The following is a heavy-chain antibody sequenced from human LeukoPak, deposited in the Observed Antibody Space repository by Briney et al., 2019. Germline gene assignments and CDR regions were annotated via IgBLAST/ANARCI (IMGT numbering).Heavy chain of an antibody. CDR1: GYTFTGYY. Sequence: PVASVKVSCKASGYTFTGYYMHWVRQAPGQGLEWMGWINPNSGGTNYAQKFQGRVTMTRDTSISTAYMELSRLRSDDAAVYYCARGKKAGATYVDYWGQGTLVTVSS. J-gene: IGHJ4*02. CDR3: ARGKKAGATYVDY. CDR2: INPNSGGT. V-gene: IGHV1-2*02. D-gene: IGHD1-26*01.